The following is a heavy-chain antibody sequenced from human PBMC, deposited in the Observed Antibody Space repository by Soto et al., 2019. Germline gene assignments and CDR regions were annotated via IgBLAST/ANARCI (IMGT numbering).Heavy chain of an antibody. CDR2: MNPNSGNT. Sequence: ASVKVSCKASGYTFTSYDTNWVRQATGQGLEWMGWMNPNSGNTGYAQKFQGRVTMTRNTSISTAYMELSSLRSEDTAVYYCAMEQWLVQGAFDIGGKGTMVTVSS. D-gene: IGHD6-19*01. V-gene: IGHV1-8*01. CDR3: AMEQWLVQGAFDI. J-gene: IGHJ3*02. CDR1: GYTFTSYD.